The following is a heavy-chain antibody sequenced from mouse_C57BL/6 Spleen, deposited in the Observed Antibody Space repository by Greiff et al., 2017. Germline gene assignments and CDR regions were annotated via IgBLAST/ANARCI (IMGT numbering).Heavy chain of an antibody. D-gene: IGHD2-4*01. CDR3: ARSAWDDYDLYWYFDV. CDR1: GFTFTDYY. CDR2: IRNKANGYTT. V-gene: IGHV7-3*01. Sequence: EVKLVESGGGLVQPGGSLSLSCAASGFTFTDYYMSWVRQPPGQALEWLGFIRNKANGYTTEYSASVKGRFTISRDNSQSILYLQMNALRAEDSATYYCARSAWDDYDLYWYFDVWGTGTTVTVSS. J-gene: IGHJ1*03.